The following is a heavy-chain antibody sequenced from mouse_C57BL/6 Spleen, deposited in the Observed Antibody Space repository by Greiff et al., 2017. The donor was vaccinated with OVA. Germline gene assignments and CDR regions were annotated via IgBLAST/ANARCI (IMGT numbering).Heavy chain of an antibody. Sequence: QVQLQQPGAELVKPGASVKLSCKASGYTFTSYWMHWVKQRPGQGLEWIGMIHPNSGSTNYNEKFKGKATLTADKSSSTAYMQLSSLTSEDSAVYFCARGGLRPYDYWGQGTTLTVSS. CDR3: ARGGLRPYDY. CDR1: GYTFTSYW. CDR2: IHPNSGST. V-gene: IGHV1-64*01. J-gene: IGHJ2*01. D-gene: IGHD2-2*01.